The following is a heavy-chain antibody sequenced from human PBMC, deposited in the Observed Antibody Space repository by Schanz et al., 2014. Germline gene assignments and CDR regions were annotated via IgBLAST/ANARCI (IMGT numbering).Heavy chain of an antibody. V-gene: IGHV3-7*03. Sequence: EVQLLESGGGLVQPGGSLRLSCAASTFTFDHYAMTWVRQAPGKGLEWVANIKEDGSVKDYVDSVKGRFTISRDNTKNSLFLQLNSLRADDTAVYYCARNRGSGGQNWYFDLWGRGTLVTVSS. CDR2: IKEDGSVK. CDR1: TFTFDHYA. D-gene: IGHD1-26*01. J-gene: IGHJ2*01. CDR3: ARNRGSGGQNWYFDL.